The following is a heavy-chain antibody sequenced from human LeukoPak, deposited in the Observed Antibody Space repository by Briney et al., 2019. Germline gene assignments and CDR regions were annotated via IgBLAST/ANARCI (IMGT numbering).Heavy chain of an antibody. CDR1: GFTFSSYE. J-gene: IGHJ6*02. CDR3: ARDLRYYDILTGYPGGMDV. V-gene: IGHV3-48*03. CDR2: ISSSGSTI. D-gene: IGHD3-9*01. Sequence: GGSLRLSCAASGFTFSSYEMNWVRQAPGKGLEWGSYISSSGSTIYYADSVKGRFTISRDNAKNSLYLQMNSRRAEDTAVYYCARDLRYYDILTGYPGGMDVWGQGTTVTVSS.